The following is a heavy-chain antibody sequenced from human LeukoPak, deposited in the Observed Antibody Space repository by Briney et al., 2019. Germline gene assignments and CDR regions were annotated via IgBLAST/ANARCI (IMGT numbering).Heavy chain of an antibody. CDR1: GGSISSSSYY. D-gene: IGHD6-19*01. J-gene: IGHJ4*02. V-gene: IGHV4-39*01. CDR3: ARPSRSVAGIDY. CDR2: IYYGGNT. Sequence: SETLSLTCTVSGGSISSSSYYWGWIRQPPGKGLEWIGNIYYGGNTYYNPSLKSRVTISVDTSKNQFSLKLSSVTAADTAVYYCARPSRSVAGIDYWSQGTLVPSPQ.